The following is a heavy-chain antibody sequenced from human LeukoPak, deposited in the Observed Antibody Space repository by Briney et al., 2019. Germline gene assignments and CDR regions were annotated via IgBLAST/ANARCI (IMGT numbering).Heavy chain of an antibody. CDR1: GYTFTSYD. D-gene: IGHD3-10*01. CDR3: ARVFDSGSQAYFYYMDV. J-gene: IGHJ6*03. Sequence: ASVKVSCKASGYTFTSYDINWVRQATGQGLEWMGWMNPNSGNTGYAQKFQGRVTMTRNTSISTAYMELNSLTSEDTAVYYCARVFDSGSQAYFYYMDVWGKGTTVTISS. CDR2: MNPNSGNT. V-gene: IGHV1-8*01.